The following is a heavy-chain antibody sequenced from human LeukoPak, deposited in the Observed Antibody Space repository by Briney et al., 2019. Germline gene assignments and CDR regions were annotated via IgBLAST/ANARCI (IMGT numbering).Heavy chain of an antibody. D-gene: IGHD3-22*01. J-gene: IGHJ6*03. CDR3: ATSSSYLRYYYYYMDV. V-gene: IGHV1-24*01. Sequence: ASVNVSCKVSGYTLTELSMHWVRQAPGKGREWMGGFDPEDGETIYAQKFQGRVTMTEDTSTDTAYMELSSLRSEDTAMYYCATSSSYLRYYYYYMDVWGKGTTVTVSS. CDR2: FDPEDGET. CDR1: GYTLTELS.